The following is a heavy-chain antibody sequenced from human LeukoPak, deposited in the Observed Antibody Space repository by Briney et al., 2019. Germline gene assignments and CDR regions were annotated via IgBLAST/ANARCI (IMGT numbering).Heavy chain of an antibody. CDR1: GFTFDDHG. V-gene: IGHV3-20*04. Sequence: GGSLRLSCVASGFTFDDHGMSWVRQAPGKGLEWVSGINWNGGSTGYADSVKGRFTISRDNAKNSLYLQMNSLRAEDPALYYCASDGYSGSSHWGQGALVIVSS. J-gene: IGHJ4*02. CDR3: ASDGYSGSSH. CDR2: INWNGGST. D-gene: IGHD1-26*01.